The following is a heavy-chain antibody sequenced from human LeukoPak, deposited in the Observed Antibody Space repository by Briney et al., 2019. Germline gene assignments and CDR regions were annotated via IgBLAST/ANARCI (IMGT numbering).Heavy chain of an antibody. CDR1: GGTFSTYP. CDR2: IIPIFGTP. D-gene: IGHD4-11*01. V-gene: IGHV1-69*06. J-gene: IGHJ6*03. Sequence: SVKVSCKVSGGTFSTYPISWVREAPGQGLEWMGRIIPIFGTPDYAQKLQGRVTITADKSTSTAYMELISVSSQDTAVYYCATPRRPTDYYYYYMDVWGNGTTVTVSS. CDR3: ATPRRPTDYYYYYMDV.